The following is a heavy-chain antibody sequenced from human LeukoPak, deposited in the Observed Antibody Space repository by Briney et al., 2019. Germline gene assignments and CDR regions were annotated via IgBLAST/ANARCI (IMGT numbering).Heavy chain of an antibody. CDR2: ISAYNGNT. CDR3: ACTVGADIPDAYDI. Sequence: ASVKVSCKASGYTFTSYGISRVRQAPGQGLEWMGWISAYNGNTDYAQKLQGRVTMTTETSTSTAYMELRSLTSDDTAVYYCACTVGADIPDAYDIWGQGTMVTVSS. CDR1: GYTFTSYG. D-gene: IGHD1-26*01. J-gene: IGHJ3*02. V-gene: IGHV1-18*01.